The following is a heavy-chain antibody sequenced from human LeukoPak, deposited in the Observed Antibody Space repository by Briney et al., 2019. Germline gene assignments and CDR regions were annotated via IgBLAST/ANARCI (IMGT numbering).Heavy chain of an antibody. CDR3: AKDVGKWESLHFFDY. J-gene: IGHJ4*02. D-gene: IGHD1-26*01. Sequence: PGGSLRLSCLTSGFTFSTNAMSWVRQAPGKGQEWISGISGSGASTYYADSVTGRFTISRDNSRNTLYLQMNSLRGDDTAVYYCAKDVGKWESLHFFDYWGQGTLVTVSS. V-gene: IGHV3-23*01. CDR1: GFTFSTNA. CDR2: ISGSGAST.